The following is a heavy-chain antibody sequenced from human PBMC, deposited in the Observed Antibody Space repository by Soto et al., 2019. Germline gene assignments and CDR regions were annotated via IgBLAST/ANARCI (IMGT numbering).Heavy chain of an antibody. V-gene: IGHV4-39*02. CDR2: IFYTGTT. Sequence: ETLSLPFGVSGGSIKYNIYYWGWIRQPPGKGLEWVGGIFYTGTTYYSPSLKDRVTISVDTSKNSFSLNLTSVTAADTAVYFCARLVVVAPVANAWGQGTLVTVSS. CDR1: GGSIKYNIYY. D-gene: IGHD2-2*01. J-gene: IGHJ5*02. CDR3: ARLVVVAPVANA.